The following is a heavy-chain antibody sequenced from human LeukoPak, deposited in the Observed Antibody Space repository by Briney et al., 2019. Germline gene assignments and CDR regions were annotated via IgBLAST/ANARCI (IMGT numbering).Heavy chain of an antibody. CDR2: IKQDGSEK. D-gene: IGHD5-18*01. V-gene: IGHV3-7*01. J-gene: IGHJ4*02. Sequence: GGSLRLSCAASGFTFSSYWMSWVRQAPGKGLEWVANIKQDGSEKYYVDSVKGRFTISRDNAKNSLYLEMNSLRAEDTAVYYCARDRRYGYVDYWGQGTLVTVSS. CDR1: GFTFSSYW. CDR3: ARDRRYGYVDY.